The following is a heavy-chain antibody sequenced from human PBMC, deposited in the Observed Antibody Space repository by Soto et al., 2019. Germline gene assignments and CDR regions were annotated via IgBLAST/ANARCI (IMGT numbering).Heavy chain of an antibody. J-gene: IGHJ4*01. CDR2: ISDSGDRI. CDR3: AKDHISKGIYYFAY. V-gene: IGHV3-23*01. CDR1: GFTFTNYA. Sequence: EVQLLESGGTLAQPGGSLRLSCAASGFTFTNYAMSWVRQAPGKGLEWVSSISDSGDRIYYADSVKGRFNISRDNSRNTLFLELNSLRAEDTAVYFCAKDHISKGIYYFAYWGQGTLVSVSS.